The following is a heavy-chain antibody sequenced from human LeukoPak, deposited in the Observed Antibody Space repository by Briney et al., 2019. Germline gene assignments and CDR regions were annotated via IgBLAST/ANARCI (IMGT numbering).Heavy chain of an antibody. V-gene: IGHV1-69*01. CDR3: ARNWNGYYYYYYMDV. Sequence: SVKVSCKASGGTFSSYAISWVRQAPGQGLEWMGGIIPIFGTANYAQKFQGGVTITADESTSTAYMELSSLRSEDTAVYYCARNWNGYYYYYYMDVWGKGTTVTVSS. D-gene: IGHD1-1*01. J-gene: IGHJ6*03. CDR2: IIPIFGTA. CDR1: GGTFSSYA.